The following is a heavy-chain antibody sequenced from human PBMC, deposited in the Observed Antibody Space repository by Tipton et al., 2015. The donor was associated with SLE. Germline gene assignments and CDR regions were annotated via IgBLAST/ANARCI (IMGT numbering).Heavy chain of an antibody. J-gene: IGHJ4*02. CDR1: GGSISGYY. D-gene: IGHD1-26*01. V-gene: IGHV4-4*07. CDR3: ARGGGSYYDY. Sequence: TLSLTCTVSGGSISGYYWSGIRQPAGKGLEWIGRIYSSGSTIYNPSLKSRLTLSLDMSNNQFSLRVRSVTAADTAVYYCARGGGSYYDYWGQGRLVTVSS. CDR2: IYSSGST.